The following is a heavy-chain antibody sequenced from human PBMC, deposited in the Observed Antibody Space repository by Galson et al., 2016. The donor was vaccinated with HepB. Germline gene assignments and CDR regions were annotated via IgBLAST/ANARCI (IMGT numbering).Heavy chain of an antibody. J-gene: IGHJ6*02. CDR3: ARDFPGYNYGMDV. CDR2: IWHDGSNQ. V-gene: IGHV3-33*01. CDR1: GFTFSAYG. Sequence: LRLSCAGSGFTFSAYGIQWVRQPPGKGLEWVAVIWHDGSNQYYADSVKGRFTIYRDSSKNTVYLQMNSLRGEDTAVYYCARDFPGYNYGMDVWGQGTTVIVSS.